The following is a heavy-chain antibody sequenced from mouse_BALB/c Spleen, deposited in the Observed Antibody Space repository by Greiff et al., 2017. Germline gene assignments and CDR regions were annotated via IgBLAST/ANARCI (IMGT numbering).Heavy chain of an antibody. CDR1: GFAFSSYW. J-gene: IGHJ3*01. V-gene: IGHV1-80*01. Sequence: QVQLQQSGAELVRPGSSVKISCKASGFAFSSYWMNWVKQRPGQGLEWIGQIYPGDGATNYAGTFKGQSTLTGDKSSSTVYMQLSSLTSEDSAVYFCARGGNVAYWGEGTLVTVSA. D-gene: IGHD1-1*02. CDR3: ARGGNVAY. CDR2: IYPGDGAT.